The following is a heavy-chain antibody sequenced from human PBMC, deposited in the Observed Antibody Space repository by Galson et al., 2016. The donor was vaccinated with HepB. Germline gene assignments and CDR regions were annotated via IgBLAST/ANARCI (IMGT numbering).Heavy chain of an antibody. D-gene: IGHD2-2*01. Sequence: SLRLSCAASGFTFSNFGMHWVRQAPGKWLEWVAVIWYDGRTKYYADPVKGRFTISRDNSKNTLYLQLNSLRAKDTAVYYCAKIWGSTTRYDYWGQGTLVTVSS. CDR3: AKIWGSTTRYDY. CDR1: GFTFSNFG. V-gene: IGHV3-33*06. J-gene: IGHJ4*02. CDR2: IWYDGRTK.